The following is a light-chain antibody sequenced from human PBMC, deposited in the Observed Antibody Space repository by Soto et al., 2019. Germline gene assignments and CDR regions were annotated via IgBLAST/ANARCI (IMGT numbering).Light chain of an antibody. CDR3: HHYDSAMWT. V-gene: IGKV3-20*01. J-gene: IGKJ1*01. Sequence: EIVLTQSPGTLSLSPGERVTLSCRASQSVRSNLDWYQQKPGQSPRLLIYGASTRATCIPDRFSGSGSGTDFTLTISRLEAEDFAVYYCHHYDSAMWTFGQGTKVEIK. CDR1: QSVRSN. CDR2: GAS.